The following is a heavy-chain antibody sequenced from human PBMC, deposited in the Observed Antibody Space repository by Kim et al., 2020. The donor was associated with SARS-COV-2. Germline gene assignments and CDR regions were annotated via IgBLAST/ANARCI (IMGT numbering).Heavy chain of an antibody. V-gene: IGHV1-3*01. CDR3: VRGAITATGTGN. Sequence: ASVKVSCKASGYSFTTYGMNWVCQAPGQRLEWMGWINPGNGVTAYSQKFQGRVTMTRDTSANTVYMELSSLRSEDTAVYYCVRGAITATGTGNWGQGTLITVSS. D-gene: IGHD6-13*01. CDR2: INPGNGVT. J-gene: IGHJ4*02. CDR1: GYSFTTYG.